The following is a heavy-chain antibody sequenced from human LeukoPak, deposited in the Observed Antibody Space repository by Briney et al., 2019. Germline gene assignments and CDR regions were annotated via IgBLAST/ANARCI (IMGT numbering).Heavy chain of an antibody. J-gene: IGHJ4*02. CDR1: GGSISSGDYY. CDR3: ARGLGWFGDLDY. V-gene: IGHV4-30-4*08. D-gene: IGHD3-10*01. CDR2: IYYSGST. Sequence: SETLSLTCTVSGGSISSGDYYWRWLRQPPGTGLEWVGYIYYSGSTYYNPSLKSRVTISVDTSKNPFSLKLSSVTAADTAVYYCARGLGWFGDLDYWGQGTLVTVSS.